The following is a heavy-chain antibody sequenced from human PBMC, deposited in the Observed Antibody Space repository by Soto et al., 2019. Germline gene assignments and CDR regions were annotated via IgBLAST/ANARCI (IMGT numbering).Heavy chain of an antibody. D-gene: IGHD2-15*01. J-gene: IGHJ1*01. CDR3: ARSGPHCNGGSCYFQY. CDR1: GGTFSSFD. V-gene: IGHV1-69*01. CDR2: IIPAFGPA. Sequence: QVQLVQSGAEVKKPGSSVKVSCKVSGGTFSSFDISWLRQAPGQRLEWMGGIIPAFGPANYAPKFQGTVSITADDSATTVYMELSSLRSDDTGVYYCARSGPHCNGGSCYFQYWGQGTLVTVSS.